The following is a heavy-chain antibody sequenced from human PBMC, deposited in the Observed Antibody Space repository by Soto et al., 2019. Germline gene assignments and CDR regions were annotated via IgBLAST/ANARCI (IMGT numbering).Heavy chain of an antibody. J-gene: IGHJ6*02. D-gene: IGHD1-7*01. CDR2: IYYSGST. V-gene: IGHV4-59*01. CDR3: AREAWNYVGEEGGHRGSDFYYCVDV. Sequence: ETLSLTWTVSGDSLSGYSWNWIRQPPGKGLEWIGYIYYSGSTSYDPSLKSRVTISVDTSKNQFSLNLSSVTAADTAVYYCAREAWNYVGEEGGHRGSDFYYCVDVWRQGTTVT. CDR1: GDSLSGYS.